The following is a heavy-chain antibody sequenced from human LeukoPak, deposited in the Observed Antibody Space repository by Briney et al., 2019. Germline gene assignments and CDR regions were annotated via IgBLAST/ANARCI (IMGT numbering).Heavy chain of an antibody. CDR2: IHYTGKP. V-gene: IGHV4-59*11. CDR3: ARFGVDYDMDV. D-gene: IGHD3-16*01. CDR1: GGSISGHY. J-gene: IGHJ6*02. Sequence: SETLSVTCSVSGGSISGHYWTWIRQPPGKGLEWIGQIHYTGKPDYNPSLKGRITISVDTSKNQVSLQVSSETAADSAIYYCARFGVDYDMDVWGHGTTVTVFS.